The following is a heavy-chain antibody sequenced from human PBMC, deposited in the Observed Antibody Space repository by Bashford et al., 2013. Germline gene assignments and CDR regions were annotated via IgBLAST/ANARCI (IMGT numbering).Heavy chain of an antibody. J-gene: IGHJ6*01. CDR3: ARKNSASMLGYHFSYYALDV. CDR1: VAPVSGVL. CDR2: PLQWST. Sequence: SETLSLTCTVSVAPVSGVLLRPRIRQPHGKGLEWSWIYPLQWSTNYSPSLNSRVTISADTSKTQFSLHLSSVTAADTAHYYCARKNSASMLGYHFSYYALDVWGPRGSRSPSPQ. V-gene: IGHV4-59*12. D-gene: IGHD2-2*01.